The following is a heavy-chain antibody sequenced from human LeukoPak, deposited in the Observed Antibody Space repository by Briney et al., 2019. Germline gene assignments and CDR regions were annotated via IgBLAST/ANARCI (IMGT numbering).Heavy chain of an antibody. D-gene: IGHD1-26*01. CDR2: INWNGGST. Sequence: GGSLRLSCAASGFTFDDYGMSWVRQAPGKGLEWVSGINWNGGSTGYADSVKGRFTISRDNAKNSLYLQMNSLRAEDTALYYCARLGADQWELLVGGEYYFDYWGQGTLVTVSS. CDR1: GFTFDDYG. V-gene: IGHV3-20*04. CDR3: ARLGADQWELLVGGEYYFDY. J-gene: IGHJ4*02.